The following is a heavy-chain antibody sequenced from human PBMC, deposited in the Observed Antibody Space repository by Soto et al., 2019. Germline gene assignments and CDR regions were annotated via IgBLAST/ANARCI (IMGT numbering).Heavy chain of an antibody. Sequence: GGSLRLSCAASGFTFSDYYMSWIRQAPGKGLEWVSYISSSGSTIYYADSVKGRFTISRDNAKNSLYLQVNSLRAEDTVVYYCAGDITEALDCWGQGTLVTVSS. J-gene: IGHJ4*02. CDR1: GFTFSDYY. CDR3: AGDITEALDC. V-gene: IGHV3-11*01. CDR2: ISSSGSTI. D-gene: IGHD1-20*01.